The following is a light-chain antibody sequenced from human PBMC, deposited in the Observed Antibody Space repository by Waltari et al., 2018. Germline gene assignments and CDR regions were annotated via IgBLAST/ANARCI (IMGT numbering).Light chain of an antibody. CDR2: DAS. CDR1: QSVSSN. CDR3: QQYNNWPPIT. J-gene: IGKJ2*01. V-gene: IGKV3-15*01. Sequence: EIVMTQSPATLSVSSGERDTLSCRASQSVSSNFAWYQQKAVPAPRLLIYDASTRATGIPARFSGSGSGTEFTLTISSLQSEDFAVYYCQQYNNWPPITFGQGTKLEIK.